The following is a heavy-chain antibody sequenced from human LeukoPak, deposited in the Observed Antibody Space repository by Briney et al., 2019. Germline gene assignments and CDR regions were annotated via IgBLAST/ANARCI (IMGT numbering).Heavy chain of an antibody. V-gene: IGHV3-23*01. CDR1: GFTFSSYA. Sequence: GGSLRLSCTASGFTFSSYAMTWVRQSPGKGLEWVSAITGSGGSTEYADSVKGRFTISRDNSKNTLYLQMNSLRAEDTAAYHCASDLDYGDIDDSFDVWGQGTMVTVSS. CDR3: ASDLDYGDIDDSFDV. CDR2: ITGSGGST. D-gene: IGHD4-17*01. J-gene: IGHJ3*01.